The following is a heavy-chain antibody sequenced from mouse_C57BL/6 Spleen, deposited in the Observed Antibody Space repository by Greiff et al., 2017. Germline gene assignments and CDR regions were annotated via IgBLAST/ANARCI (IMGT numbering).Heavy chain of an antibody. V-gene: IGHV1-22*01. J-gene: IGHJ4*01. Sequence: DVKLVESGPELVKPGASVKMSCKASGYTFTDYNMHWVKQSHGKSLEWIGYINPNNGGTSYNQKFKGKATLTVNKSSSTAYMELRSLTSEDSAVYYCARWGGSSYDAMDHWGQGNTVTVSS. CDR3: ARWGGSSYDAMDH. CDR2: INPNNGGT. CDR1: GYTFTDYN. D-gene: IGHD1-1*01.